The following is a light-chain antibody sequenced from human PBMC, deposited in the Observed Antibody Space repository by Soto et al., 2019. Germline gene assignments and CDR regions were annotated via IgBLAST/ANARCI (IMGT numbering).Light chain of an antibody. CDR2: DAS. CDR1: QSVSGY. V-gene: IGKV3-11*01. CDR3: KQRTNWPLSFT. Sequence: ENVLTQSPATLSLSPGERATLSCRASQSVSGYLTWYQQKPGQAPRLLIYDASNRATGIPARFSGSGSGTEFTLTISSLEPEDFAVYYCKQRTNWPLSFTFGPGTKGDIK. J-gene: IGKJ3*01.